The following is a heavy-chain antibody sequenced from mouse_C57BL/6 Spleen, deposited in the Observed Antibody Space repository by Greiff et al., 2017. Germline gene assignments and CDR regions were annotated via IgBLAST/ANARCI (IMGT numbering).Heavy chain of an antibody. D-gene: IGHD2-3*01. V-gene: IGHV5-17*01. Sequence: EVHLVESGGGLVKPGGSLKLSCAASGFTFSDYGMHWVRPAPEKGLAWVAYISSGSSTIYYADTVKGRFTISRDNAKNTLFLQMTSLRSEDTAMYYCARRDDGYLYAMDYWGQGTSVTVAS. J-gene: IGHJ4*01. CDR1: GFTFSDYG. CDR3: ARRDDGYLYAMDY. CDR2: ISSGSSTI.